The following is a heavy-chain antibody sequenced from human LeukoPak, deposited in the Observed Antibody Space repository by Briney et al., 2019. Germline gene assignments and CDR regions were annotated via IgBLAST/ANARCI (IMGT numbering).Heavy chain of an antibody. CDR3: ARETYYYGSGIHYGMDV. CDR1: GGSFSGYY. J-gene: IGHJ6*02. Sequence: SETLSLTCAVYGGSFSGYYWSWIRQPPGKGLEWIGYIYYSGSTYYNPSLKSRVTISVDTSKNQFSLKLSSVTAADTAVYYCARETYYYGSGIHYGMDVWGQGTTVTVSS. V-gene: IGHV4-30-4*08. D-gene: IGHD3-10*01. CDR2: IYYSGST.